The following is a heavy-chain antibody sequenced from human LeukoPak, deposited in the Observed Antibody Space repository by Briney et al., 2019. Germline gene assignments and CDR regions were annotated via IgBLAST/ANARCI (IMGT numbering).Heavy chain of an antibody. Sequence: ASVKVSCKASGYTFIHYYIHWLRQAPGQGLEWMGWINPNSGDTNYAQKFQGRVTMTRDTSTTTVYVELSSLRSDDTAVYFCARVDTALNHWGQGTLVTVSS. CDR1: GYTFIHYY. D-gene: IGHD5-18*01. CDR2: INPNSGDT. J-gene: IGHJ4*02. CDR3: ARVDTALNH. V-gene: IGHV1-2*02.